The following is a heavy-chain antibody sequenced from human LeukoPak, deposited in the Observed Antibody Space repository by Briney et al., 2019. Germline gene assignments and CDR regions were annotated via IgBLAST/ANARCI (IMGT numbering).Heavy chain of an antibody. V-gene: IGHV1-18*01. D-gene: IGHD1-26*01. J-gene: IGHJ6*02. Sequence: GASVKVSCKASGYTFTSYGISWVRQAPGQGLEWMGWISAYNGNTNYAQTLQGRVTMTTDTSTSTAYMELRSLRSDDTAVYYCARVPRFSGSSVYYYYGMDVWGQGTTVTVSS. CDR1: GYTFTSYG. CDR2: ISAYNGNT. CDR3: ARVPRFSGSSVYYYYGMDV.